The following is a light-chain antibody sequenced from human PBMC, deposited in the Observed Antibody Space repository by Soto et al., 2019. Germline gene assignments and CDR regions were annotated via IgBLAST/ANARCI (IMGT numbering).Light chain of an antibody. J-gene: IGKJ4*01. CDR2: DAS. V-gene: IGKV3-11*01. Sequence: EIVLTQSPATLSLSPGERATLSCRAIQSVNRYLAWYQQKPGQTPRLLIYDASNRAPGIPARFSGSESGADFTLTISSLEPEDFALYYCQQRNTWPFTFGGGTRVEI. CDR1: QSVNRY. CDR3: QQRNTWPFT.